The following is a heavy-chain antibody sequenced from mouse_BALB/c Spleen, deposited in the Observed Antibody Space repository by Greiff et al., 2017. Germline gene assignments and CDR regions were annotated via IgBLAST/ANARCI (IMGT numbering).Heavy chain of an antibody. CDR2: INPYNGDT. V-gene: IGHV1-20*02. J-gene: IGHJ4*01. CDR1: GYSFTGYF. D-gene: IGHD2-1*01. CDR3: ARYGNYDAMDY. Sequence: EVQLQQSGPELVKPGASVKISCKASGYSFTGYFMNWVMQSHGKSLEWIGRINPYNGDTFYNQKFKGKATLTVDKSSSTAHMELRSLASEDSAVYYCARYGNYDAMDYWGQGTSGTVSS.